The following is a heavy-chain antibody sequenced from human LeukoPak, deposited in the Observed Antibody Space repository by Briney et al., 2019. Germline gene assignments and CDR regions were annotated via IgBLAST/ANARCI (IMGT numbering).Heavy chain of an antibody. Sequence: GGSLRLSCAASGFTFSTYWMTWIRQAPGKGLEWVASISSDGSGKYYMDSVKGRFTISRDNAKNSLFLQMNSLGAEDTAVYHCGRVRPGDADYWGQGTLVTLSS. CDR3: GRVRPGDADY. CDR2: ISSDGSGK. V-gene: IGHV3-7*01. J-gene: IGHJ4*02. D-gene: IGHD1-26*01. CDR1: GFTFSTYW.